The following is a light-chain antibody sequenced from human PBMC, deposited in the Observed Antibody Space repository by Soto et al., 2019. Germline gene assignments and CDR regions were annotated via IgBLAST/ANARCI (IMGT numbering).Light chain of an antibody. CDR3: QQRSYWLT. CDR1: KSVSTY. CDR2: DAS. Sequence: EILLTQYPATLSLSPGESATLSCRASKSVSTYLAWYQQKPGQATRLLIYDASNRATGIPARFSGSGSGKDFTLNISSLEPEDFAVYYCQQRSYWLTFGGGTKV. J-gene: IGKJ4*01. V-gene: IGKV3-11*01.